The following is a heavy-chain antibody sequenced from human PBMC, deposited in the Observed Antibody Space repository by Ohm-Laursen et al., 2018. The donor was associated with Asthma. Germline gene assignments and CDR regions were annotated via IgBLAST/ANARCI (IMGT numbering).Heavy chain of an antibody. CDR3: ARAFPNPAAAGNDAFDI. J-gene: IGHJ3*02. V-gene: IGHV1-69*13. CDR1: GGTFSSYA. Sequence: ASVKVSCKASGGTFSSYAISWVRQAPGQGLEWMGGIIPIFGTANYAQKFQGRVTITADESRSTVYLELSSLRSEDTAVYYCARAFPNPAAAGNDAFDIWGQGTMVTVSS. D-gene: IGHD6-13*01. CDR2: IIPIFGTA.